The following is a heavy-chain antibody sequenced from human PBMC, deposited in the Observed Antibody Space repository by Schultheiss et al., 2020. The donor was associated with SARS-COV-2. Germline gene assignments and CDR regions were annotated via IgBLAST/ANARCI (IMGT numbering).Heavy chain of an antibody. V-gene: IGHV4-34*01. CDR3: ARAATLYSSGWYNY. Sequence: SETLSLTCTVSGGSISSYYWSWIRQPPGKGLEWIGEINHSGSTNYNPSLKSRVTISVDTFKKQFSLKLNSVTAADTAVYYCARAATLYSSGWYNYWGQGTLVTVSS. J-gene: IGHJ4*02. D-gene: IGHD6-19*01. CDR2: INHSGST. CDR1: GGSISSYY.